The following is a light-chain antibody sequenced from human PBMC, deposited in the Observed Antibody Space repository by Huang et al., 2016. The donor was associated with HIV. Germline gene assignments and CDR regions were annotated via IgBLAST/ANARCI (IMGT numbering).Light chain of an antibody. V-gene: IGKV3-15*01. CDR3: HQYSKWPPGT. CDR1: HYIATD. CDR2: GAS. Sequence: EIVMTQSPATLSVSPGERATLSCRASHYIATDLAWYQQKPGQAPRLLIYGASTRAAGIPARFRGTGSGTEFTLTINSLQSEDFALYYWHQYSKWPPGTFGQGSKVEVK. J-gene: IGKJ1*01.